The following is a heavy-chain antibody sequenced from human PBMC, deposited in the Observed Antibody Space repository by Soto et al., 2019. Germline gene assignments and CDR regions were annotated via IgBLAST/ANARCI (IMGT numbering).Heavy chain of an antibody. CDR1: GVSISSSSYY. Sequence: SETLSLTCTVSGVSISSSSYYWGWIRQPPGKGLEWIGSIYYSGSTYYNPSLKSRVTISVDTSRNQFSLKLSSVTAADTAVYYCANANYYFDYWGQGTLVTVSS. CDR2: IYYSGST. V-gene: IGHV4-39*01. CDR3: ANANYYFDY. D-gene: IGHD1-1*01. J-gene: IGHJ4*02.